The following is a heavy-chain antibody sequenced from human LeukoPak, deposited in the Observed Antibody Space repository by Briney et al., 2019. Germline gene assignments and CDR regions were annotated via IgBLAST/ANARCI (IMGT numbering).Heavy chain of an antibody. D-gene: IGHD1-26*01. J-gene: IGHJ5*02. CDR3: ARGRNIGGLLGWFDP. CDR1: GGSFSGYY. CDR2: INHSGST. V-gene: IGHV4-34*01. Sequence: SETLSLTCAVYGGSFSGYYWSWIRQAPGKGLEWIGEINHSGSTNYNPSLKSRVTISVDTSKNQFSLKLSSVTAADTAVYYCARGRNIGGLLGWFDPWGQGTLVTVSS.